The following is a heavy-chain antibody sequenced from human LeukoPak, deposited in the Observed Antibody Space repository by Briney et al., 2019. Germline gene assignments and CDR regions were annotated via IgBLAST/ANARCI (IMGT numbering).Heavy chain of an antibody. J-gene: IGHJ1*01. Sequence: SETLSHTCAVYGGSFSGYYWSWIRQPPGKGLEWIGEINHSGSTNYNPSLKSRVTISVDTSKNQFSLKLSSVTAADTAVYYCARQAYSSSKYFQHWGQGTLVTVSS. V-gene: IGHV4-34*01. CDR3: ARQAYSSSKYFQH. D-gene: IGHD6-13*01. CDR1: GGSFSGYY. CDR2: INHSGST.